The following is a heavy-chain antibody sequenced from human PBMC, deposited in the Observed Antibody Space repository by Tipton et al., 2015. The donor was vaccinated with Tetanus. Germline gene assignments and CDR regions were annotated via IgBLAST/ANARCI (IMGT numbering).Heavy chain of an antibody. D-gene: IGHD6-13*01. V-gene: IGHV4-59*01. CDR3: ARSEQQLVRGYYYYYYMDA. Sequence: LSLTCTVSGGSISSYYWSWIRQPPGKGLEWIGYIYYSGSTNYNPSLKSRVTISVDTSKNQFSLKLSSVTAADTAVYYCARSEQQLVRGYYYYYYMDAWGKGTTVTVSS. CDR2: IYYSGST. J-gene: IGHJ6*03. CDR1: GGSISSYY.